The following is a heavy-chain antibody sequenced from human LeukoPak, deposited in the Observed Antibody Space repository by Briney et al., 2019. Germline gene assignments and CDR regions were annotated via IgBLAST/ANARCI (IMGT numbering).Heavy chain of an antibody. CDR2: ISGSGGST. J-gene: IGHJ3*02. Sequence: LGGSLRLSCAASGLTFSNLAMSWVRQAPGKGLEWVSTISGSGGSTYYADSVKGRFTITRDNSKNTLYLQMNSLRAEDTAEYYCAKILYYYDTTGYKGDAFDIWGQGTLVTVSS. CDR1: GLTFSNLA. V-gene: IGHV3-23*01. D-gene: IGHD3-22*01. CDR3: AKILYYYDTTGYKGDAFDI.